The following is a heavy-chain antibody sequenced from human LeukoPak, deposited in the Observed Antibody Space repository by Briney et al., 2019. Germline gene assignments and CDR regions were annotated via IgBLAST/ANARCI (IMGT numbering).Heavy chain of an antibody. Sequence: SETLSLTCTISGGSINNYHWSWIRQSAGKGLEWIGRFYSSGSTNYNPSLKSRVTMPVDTSKNQFSLKLTSVTAADTAVYYCAREDCGGDCPTFDIWGQGTMVTISS. CDR1: GGSINNYH. CDR2: FYSSGST. J-gene: IGHJ3*02. CDR3: AREDCGGDCPTFDI. V-gene: IGHV4-4*07. D-gene: IGHD2-21*02.